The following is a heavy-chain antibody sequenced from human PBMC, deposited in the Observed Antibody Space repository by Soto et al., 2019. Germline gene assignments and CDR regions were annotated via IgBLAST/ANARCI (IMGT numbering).Heavy chain of an antibody. V-gene: IGHV1-18*01. CDR1: GYTFSTYG. CDR2: ISPYNGNT. CDR3: ARGDILTGYFL. Sequence: ASVKVSCKASGYTFSTYGITWVRQAPGQGLEWVGWISPYNGNTNHAQKLQGRVTMTTDTSTSTAYMELRSLRSDDTAVYYCARGDILTGYFLWGQGTLVTVSS. J-gene: IGHJ4*02. D-gene: IGHD3-9*01.